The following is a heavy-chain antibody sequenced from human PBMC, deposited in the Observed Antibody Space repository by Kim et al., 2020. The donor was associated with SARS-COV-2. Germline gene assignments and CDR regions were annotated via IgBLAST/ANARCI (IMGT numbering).Heavy chain of an antibody. CDR1: GGTFSSYA. V-gene: IGHV1-69*13. Sequence: SVKVSCKASGGTFSSYAISWVRQAPGQGLEWMGGIIPIFGTANYAQKFQGRVTITADESTSTAYMELSSLRSEDTAVYYCASQGQGYCTNGVCYEDWGQGTLVTVSS. CDR2: IIPIFGTA. CDR3: ASQGQGYCTNGVCYED. D-gene: IGHD2-8*01. J-gene: IGHJ4*02.